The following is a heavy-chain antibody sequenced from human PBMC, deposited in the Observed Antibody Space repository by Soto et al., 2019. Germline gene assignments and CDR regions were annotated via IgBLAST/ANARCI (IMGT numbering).Heavy chain of an antibody. V-gene: IGHV6-1*01. CDR3: ASGMLVRGDYYVEV. J-gene: IGHJ6*01. CDR2: TYCRSKWYY. Sequence: PSQTLSLTCVISVYSVTGNTAGWNWIIQSPSRGLEWLGRTYCRSKWYYDYAGSVKGRMTINPDTSRNQFSLQLNSVSPEDTAVYYCASGMLVRGDYYVEVWGQGTTVSVSS. D-gene: IGHD3-10*01. CDR1: VYSVTGNTAG.